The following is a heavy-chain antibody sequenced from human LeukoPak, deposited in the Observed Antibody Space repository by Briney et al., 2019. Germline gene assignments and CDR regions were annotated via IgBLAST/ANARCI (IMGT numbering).Heavy chain of an antibody. CDR1: GYTFTSYG. J-gene: IGHJ5*02. V-gene: IGHV1-18*01. CDR2: ISAYNGNT. D-gene: IGHD2-2*01. Sequence: ASVKVSCKASGYTFTSYGISWVRQAPGQGLEWMGWISAYNGNTNYAQKLQGRVTMTTDTSTSTAYMELRSLRSDDTAVYYCARDLVDIVVVPAASPYWFDPWGQGTLVTVSS. CDR3: ARDLVDIVVVPAASPYWFDP.